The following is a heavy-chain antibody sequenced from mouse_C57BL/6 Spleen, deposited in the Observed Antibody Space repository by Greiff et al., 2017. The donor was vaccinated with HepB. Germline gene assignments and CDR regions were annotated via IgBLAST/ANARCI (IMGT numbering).Heavy chain of an antibody. J-gene: IGHJ2*01. CDR3: AGSGAYYNAYYFDY. CDR1: GYSFTDYN. D-gene: IGHD2-12*01. CDR2: INPNYGTT. Sequence: EVQLQQSGPELVKPGASVKISCKASGYSFTDYNMNWVKQSNGKSLEWIGVINPNYGTTSYNQKFKGKATLTVDQSSSTAYMQLNSLTSEDSAVYYSAGSGAYYNAYYFDYWGQGTTLTVSS. V-gene: IGHV1-39*01.